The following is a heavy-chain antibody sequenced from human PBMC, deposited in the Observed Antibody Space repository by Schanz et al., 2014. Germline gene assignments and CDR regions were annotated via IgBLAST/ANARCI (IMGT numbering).Heavy chain of an antibody. V-gene: IGHV3-11*05. J-gene: IGHJ2*01. Sequence: VQLVESGGGLVQPGGSLRLSCIASGFSFSDYYMSWVRQAPGKGLEWISFIKSGSNYINYADSVKGRFTISRDNTKNALIQKQNSLRADDTAEYYCAGNGGGGAQNWYFDLWGRGTLVTVSS. CDR1: GFSFSDYY. D-gene: IGHD1-26*01. CDR2: IKSGSNYI. CDR3: AGNGGGGAQNWYFDL.